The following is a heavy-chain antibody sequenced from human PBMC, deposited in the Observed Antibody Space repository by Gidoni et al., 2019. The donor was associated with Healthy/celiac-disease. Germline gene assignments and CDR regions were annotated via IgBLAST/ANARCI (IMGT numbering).Heavy chain of an antibody. CDR2: ISYDGSNK. D-gene: IGHD6-6*01. CDR3: AREGSRYSSSSWGALDY. CDR1: AFTFSCSA. Sequence: QLQLLASVGGLVQPVMSLRLSCAASAFTFSCSAMHWVRQAPGKGMEWVAVISYDGSNKYYADSVKGRFTISRDNSKNTLYLQKNSLRAEDTAVYYCAREGSRYSSSSWGALDYWGQGTLVTVSS. V-gene: IGHV3-30-3*01. J-gene: IGHJ4*02.